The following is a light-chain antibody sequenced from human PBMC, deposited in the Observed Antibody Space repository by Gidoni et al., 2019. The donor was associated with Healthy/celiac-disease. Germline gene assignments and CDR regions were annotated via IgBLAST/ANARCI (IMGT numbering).Light chain of an antibody. J-gene: IGKJ4*01. CDR3: QQYYSTPLT. CDR2: WAS. CDR1: QSVLYSSNNKNY. Sequence: DIVMTQSPDSLAMSLGERATINCKSSQSVLYSSNNKNYLAWYQQKPGQPPKLLIYWASTRESGVPDRFSGSGSGTDFTLTINSLQAEDVAVYYCQQYYSTPLTFGGXTKVEIK. V-gene: IGKV4-1*01.